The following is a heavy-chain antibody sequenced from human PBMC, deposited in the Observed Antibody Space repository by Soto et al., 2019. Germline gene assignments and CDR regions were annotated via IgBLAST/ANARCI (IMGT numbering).Heavy chain of an antibody. D-gene: IGHD6-13*01. CDR3: ASLGFGIAAAGTETYYFDF. V-gene: IGHV3-33*01. Sequence: PGGSLRLSCAASGFTFSSYGMHWVRQDPGKGLEWVAVIWYDGSNKYYADSVKGRFTISRDNSKNTLYLQMNSLRAEDTAVYYCASLGFGIAAAGTETYYFDFWGQGTLVTVSS. J-gene: IGHJ4*02. CDR2: IWYDGSNK. CDR1: GFTFSSYG.